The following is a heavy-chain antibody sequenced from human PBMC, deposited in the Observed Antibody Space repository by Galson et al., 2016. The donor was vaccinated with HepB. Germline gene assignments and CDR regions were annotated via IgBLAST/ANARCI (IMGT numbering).Heavy chain of an antibody. Sequence: SLRVSCTASGYSFTTFPMNWVRQAPGQGLEWVAWINTNTGNPSYAQGFTGRFVFSLDSSASTAYVQIGSLKAEDAAEYYCVRGYTSAWNKWVLGAFDIWGQGTMVTVSS. D-gene: IGHD6-19*01. CDR2: INTNTGNP. V-gene: IGHV7-4-1*01. J-gene: IGHJ3*02. CDR3: VRGYTSAWNKWVLGAFDI. CDR1: GYSFTTFP.